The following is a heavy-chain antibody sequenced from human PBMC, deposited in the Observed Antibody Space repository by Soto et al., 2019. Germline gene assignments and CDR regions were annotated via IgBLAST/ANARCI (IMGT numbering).Heavy chain of an antibody. V-gene: IGHV4-31*03. D-gene: IGHD3-22*01. J-gene: IGHJ6*02. CDR3: ARGPRNYYDSSGYYYGWITNGMDV. Sequence: SSETLSLTCTVSGGSISSGGYYWSWIRQHPGKGLEWIGYIYYSGSTYYNPSLKSRVTISVDTSKNQFSLKLSSVTAADTAVYYCARGPRNYYDSSGYYYGWITNGMDVWGQGTTVTVSS. CDR1: GGSISSGGYY. CDR2: IYYSGST.